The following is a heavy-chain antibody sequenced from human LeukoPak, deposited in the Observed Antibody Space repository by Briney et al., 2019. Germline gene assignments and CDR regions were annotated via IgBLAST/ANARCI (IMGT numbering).Heavy chain of an antibody. CDR1: GGSISRGGYY. J-gene: IGHJ4*02. Sequence: PSQTLSLICTVSGGSISRGGYYWSWIRQHPAKGLEWHGSIYYSGSNYYNPSLKSRVTISVDTSKNQFSLKLSSVTAADTAVYYCARGAKYYYDSSGPIDYWGQGTLVTVSS. D-gene: IGHD3-22*01. CDR2: IYYSGSN. CDR3: ARGAKYYYDSSGPIDY. V-gene: IGHV4-31*03.